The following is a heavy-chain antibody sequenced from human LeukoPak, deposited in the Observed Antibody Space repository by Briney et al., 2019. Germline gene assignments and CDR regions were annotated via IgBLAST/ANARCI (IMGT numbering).Heavy chain of an antibody. J-gene: IGHJ4*02. D-gene: IGHD4-17*01. CDR3: ARARSPVTTVPTPGY. CDR1: GYTFTSYN. CDR2: INPSGGST. V-gene: IGHV1-46*01. Sequence: ASVKVSCKASGYTFTSYNMHWVRQAPGQGLEWMGIINPSGGSTSYAQKFQGRVTMTRDTSTSTVYMELSSLRSEDTAVYYCARARSPVTTVPTPGYWGQGTLVTVSS.